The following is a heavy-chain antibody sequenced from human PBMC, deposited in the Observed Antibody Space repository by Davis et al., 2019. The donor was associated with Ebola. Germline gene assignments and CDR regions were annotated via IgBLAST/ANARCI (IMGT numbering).Heavy chain of an antibody. CDR2: IKQDGSEK. CDR3: ARERIAAAGAFFDY. J-gene: IGHJ4*02. Sequence: GESLKISCAASGFTFSSYAMSWVRQAPGKGLEWVANIKQDGSEKYYVDSVKGRFTISRDNAKNSLYLQMNSLRAEDTAVYYCARERIAAAGAFFDYWGQGTLVTVSS. V-gene: IGHV3-7*03. D-gene: IGHD6-13*01. CDR1: GFTFSSYA.